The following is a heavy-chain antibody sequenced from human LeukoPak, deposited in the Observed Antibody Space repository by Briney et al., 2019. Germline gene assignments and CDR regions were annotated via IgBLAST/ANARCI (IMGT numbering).Heavy chain of an antibody. V-gene: IGHV4-59*08. CDR1: GGSISNYY. D-gene: IGHD3-10*01. Sequence: SETLSLTCTVSGGSISNYYWSWIRQPPGKELEWIGYIYYIGSTNYNPSLKRRVTISVDTSKNQFSLKLSSVTAADTAVFYCASLVRGVISGLADYWGQGTLVTVSS. CDR3: ASLVRGVISGLADY. CDR2: IYYIGST. J-gene: IGHJ4*02.